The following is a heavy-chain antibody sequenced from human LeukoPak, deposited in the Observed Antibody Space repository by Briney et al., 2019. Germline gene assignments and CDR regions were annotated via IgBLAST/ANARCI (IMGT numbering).Heavy chain of an antibody. V-gene: IGHV3-11*01. CDR1: GFTLSDYY. D-gene: IGHD3-10*01. CDR2: ISSSGSTI. Sequence: PGGSLRLSCAASGFTLSDYYMSWIRQAPGKGLEWVSYISSSGSTIYYADSVKGRFTISRDNAKNSLYLQMNSLRAEDTAVYYCARDPSPSYYYGSGSYYPYNWFDPWGQGTLVTVSS. J-gene: IGHJ5*02. CDR3: ARDPSPSYYYGSGSYYPYNWFDP.